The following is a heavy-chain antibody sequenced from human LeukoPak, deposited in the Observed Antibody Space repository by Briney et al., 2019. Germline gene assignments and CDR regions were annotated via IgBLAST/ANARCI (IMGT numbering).Heavy chain of an antibody. V-gene: IGHV3-30*02. J-gene: IGHJ4*02. CDR2: IRFDGSNK. CDR3: ARDQGSSGWYIDY. D-gene: IGHD6-19*01. CDR1: GFTFSNYG. Sequence: GGSLRLSCAASGFTFSNYGVHWVRQAPGKGLEWVSFIRFDGSNKYYADSVKGRFTISRDSSKNTLYLQMNSLRAEDTAVYYCARDQGSSGWYIDYWGQGTLVTVSS.